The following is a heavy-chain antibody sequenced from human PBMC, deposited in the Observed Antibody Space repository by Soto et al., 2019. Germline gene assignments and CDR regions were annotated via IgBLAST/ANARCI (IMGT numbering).Heavy chain of an antibody. CDR3: AGGFYYYDSSGYYLVRAFDI. CDR1: GYTFTSYD. CDR2: MNPNSGNT. D-gene: IGHD3-22*01. Sequence: ASVKVSCKASGYTFTSYDINWVRQATGQGLEWMGWMNPNSGNTGYAQKFQGRVTMTRNTSISTAYMELSSLRSEDTAVYYCAGGFYYYDSSGYYLVRAFDIWGQGTMVTVSS. V-gene: IGHV1-8*01. J-gene: IGHJ3*02.